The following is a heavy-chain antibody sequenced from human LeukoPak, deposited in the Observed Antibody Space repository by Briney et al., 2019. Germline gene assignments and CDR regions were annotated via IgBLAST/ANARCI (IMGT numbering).Heavy chain of an antibody. CDR3: AVAVAGRGYFDY. J-gene: IGHJ4*02. CDR1: GGSISSSSYY. V-gene: IGHV4-39*01. CDR2: IYYSGST. Sequence: SETLSLTCTVSGGSISSSSYYWGWIRQPPGKGLEWIGSIYYSGSTYYNPSLKSRVTISVDTSKNQFSLKLTSVTAADTAVYYCAVAVAGRGYFDYWGQGTLVTVSS. D-gene: IGHD6-19*01.